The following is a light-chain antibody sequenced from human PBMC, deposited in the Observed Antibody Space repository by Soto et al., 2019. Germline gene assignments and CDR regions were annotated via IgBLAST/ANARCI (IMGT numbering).Light chain of an antibody. CDR2: VAS. Sequence: DIQLTQSPSSLSASVGDRVTIACRASHNIGTYLNWHQQKPGKAPNVLINVASTLRSGVPSRFSGSGSGTDFNLTINSLQPEDFATYFCQQSFTTPLTFGGGTKVDIK. CDR1: HNIGTY. J-gene: IGKJ4*01. CDR3: QQSFTTPLT. V-gene: IGKV1-39*01.